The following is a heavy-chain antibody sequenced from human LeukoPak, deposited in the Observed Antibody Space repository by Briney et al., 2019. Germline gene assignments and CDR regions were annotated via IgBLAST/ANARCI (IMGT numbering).Heavy chain of an antibody. CDR1: GFTFSSHW. V-gene: IGHV3-7*03. J-gene: IGHJ4*02. CDR2: IKQHGSNK. CDR3: ERAGYGGALDY. D-gene: IGHD4-23*01. Sequence: HPGGSLRLSCAASGFTFSSHWMGWVRQAPGKGLEWVANIKQHGSNKYYVDSMKGRFSISRDNARNSLYLQLNSLRAEDTAVYYCERAGYGGALDYWGQGTLVTVSS.